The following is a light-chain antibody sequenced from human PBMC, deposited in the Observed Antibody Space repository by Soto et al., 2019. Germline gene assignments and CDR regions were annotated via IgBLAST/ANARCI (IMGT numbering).Light chain of an antibody. CDR3: QQYASLPIT. CDR1: QSVTSNY. V-gene: IGKV3-20*01. CDR2: EAS. Sequence: EIVLTQSPGTLSMSPGERASLSCRASQSVTSNYLGWYQQKPGQAPRLLIYEASSRVTGIPDRFSGSGSGTDFTLSISKLEPEDFAVYYCQQYASLPITFGGGTTVE. J-gene: IGKJ4*01.